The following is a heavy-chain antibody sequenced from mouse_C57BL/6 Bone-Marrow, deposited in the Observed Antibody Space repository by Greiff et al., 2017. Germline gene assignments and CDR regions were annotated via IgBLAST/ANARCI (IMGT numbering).Heavy chain of an antibody. V-gene: IGHV1-50*01. J-gene: IGHJ1*03. D-gene: IGHD4-1*01. Sequence: QVQLQQPGAELVKPGASVKLSCKASGYTFTSYWMQWVKQRPGQGLEWIGEIDPSDSYTNYNQKFKGKATLTVDTSSSTAYMQLSSLTSEDSAVYYCAREELGLVWYFDVWGTGTTVTVSS. CDR3: AREELGLVWYFDV. CDR2: IDPSDSYT. CDR1: GYTFTSYW.